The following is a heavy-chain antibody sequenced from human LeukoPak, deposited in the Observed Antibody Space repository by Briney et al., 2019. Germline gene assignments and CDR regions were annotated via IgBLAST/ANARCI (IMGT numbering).Heavy chain of an antibody. J-gene: IGHJ4*02. V-gene: IGHV3-30*04. Sequence: PGGSLRLSCAASGSTFSSYAMHWVRQAPGKGLEWVAVISYDGSNKYYADSVKGRFTISRDNSKNTLYLQMNSLRAEDTAVYYCARQRADSGMDYWGQGTLVTVSS. CDR2: ISYDGSNK. CDR1: GSTFSSYA. CDR3: ARQRADSGMDY. D-gene: IGHD6-25*01.